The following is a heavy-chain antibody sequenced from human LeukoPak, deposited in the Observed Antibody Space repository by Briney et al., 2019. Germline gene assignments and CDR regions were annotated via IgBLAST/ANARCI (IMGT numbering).Heavy chain of an antibody. Sequence: GGSLRLSCAASGFTFSAFAMSWVRQAPGKGLEWVSAVSGSGRSTFFADSLKGRFTIPRDNSKNTLYLQMNSLRAEDTAVYYCAKKPSPRTVVAPFDYWGQGTLVTVSS. V-gene: IGHV3-23*01. CDR1: GFTFSAFA. D-gene: IGHD4-23*01. CDR3: AKKPSPRTVVAPFDY. J-gene: IGHJ4*02. CDR2: VSGSGRST.